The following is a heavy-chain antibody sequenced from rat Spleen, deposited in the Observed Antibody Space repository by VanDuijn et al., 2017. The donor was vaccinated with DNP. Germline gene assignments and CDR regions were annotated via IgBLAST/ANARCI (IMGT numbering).Heavy chain of an antibody. CDR2: INAHSSTI. CDR3: TRVTIVAQAMDA. Sequence: EVKLVESGGGLVQPGRSLKLSCVVFGFNFNDYWMGWVRQTPGKGLEWIGEINAHSSTINYNPSLKGKFTISRDNAQNTLYLQMSKLGSEDTAIYYCTRVTIVAQAMDAWGQGTSVTVSS. D-gene: IGHD1-2*01. V-gene: IGHV4-2*01. CDR1: GFNFNDYW. J-gene: IGHJ4*01.